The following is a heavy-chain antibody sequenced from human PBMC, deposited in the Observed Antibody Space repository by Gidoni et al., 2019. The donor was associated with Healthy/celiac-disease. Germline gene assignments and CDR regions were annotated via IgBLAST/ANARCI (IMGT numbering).Heavy chain of an antibody. CDR2: ISSNGRST. D-gene: IGHD5-12*01. Sequence: EVQLVEPGGGLVQPGGSLRLSCSASGFTFRSYAMHWVRQAPGRGLEYVSAISSNGRSTYNADSVKGRFTISRDNSKNTLYLQMSSLRAEDTAVYYCVKDHYGDSGYPGPGGFDYWGQGTLVTVSS. CDR1: GFTFRSYA. CDR3: VKDHYGDSGYPGPGGFDY. V-gene: IGHV3-64D*09. J-gene: IGHJ4*02.